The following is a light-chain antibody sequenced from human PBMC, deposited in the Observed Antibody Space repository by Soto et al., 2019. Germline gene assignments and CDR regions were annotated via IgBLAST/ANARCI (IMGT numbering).Light chain of an antibody. CDR1: QSVSSSF. Sequence: EIVLTQSPGTLSLSPGERATLSCRASQSVSSSFLAWYQQKPGQAPRLLVYGASGRATGIPGRFSGSGSGTDFTLTITRLEPEDFAVYYCQQYGNSPITFGQGTRLEIK. V-gene: IGKV3-20*01. CDR2: GAS. J-gene: IGKJ5*01. CDR3: QQYGNSPIT.